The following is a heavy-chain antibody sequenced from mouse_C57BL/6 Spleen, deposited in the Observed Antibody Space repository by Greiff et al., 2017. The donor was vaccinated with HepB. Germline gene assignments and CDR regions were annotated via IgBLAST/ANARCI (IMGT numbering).Heavy chain of an antibody. V-gene: IGHV5-4*01. Sequence: DVKLVESGGGLVKPGGSLKLSCAASGFTFSSYAMSWVRQTPEKRLEWVATISDGGSYTYYPDNVKGRFTISRDNAKNNLYLQMSHLKSENTAMYYCARDDGYYDYWGQGTTLTVSS. CDR1: GFTFSSYA. J-gene: IGHJ2*01. CDR2: ISDGGSYT. CDR3: ARDDGYYDY. D-gene: IGHD2-3*01.